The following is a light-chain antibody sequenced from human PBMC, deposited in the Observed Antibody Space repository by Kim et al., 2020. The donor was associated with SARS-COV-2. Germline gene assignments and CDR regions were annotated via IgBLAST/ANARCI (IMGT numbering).Light chain of an antibody. CDR3: QQYNNWPYS. J-gene: IGKJ2*03. CDR1: QSVSSN. CDR2: GAS. V-gene: IGKV3-15*01. Sequence: SESPGERATLSCRARQSVSSNLAWYQQKPGQAPRLLIYGASTRATGIPARFSGSGSGTEFTLTISSLQSEDFAVYYCQQYNNWPYSFGQGTKLEI.